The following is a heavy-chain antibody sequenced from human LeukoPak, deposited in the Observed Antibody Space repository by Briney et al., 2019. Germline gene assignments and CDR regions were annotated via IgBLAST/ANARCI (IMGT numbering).Heavy chain of an antibody. Sequence: GGSLRLSCAASGFTFSSYGMHWVRQAPGKGLEWVAFIRYDGSNKYYADSVKGRFTISRDNSKNTLYLQMNSLRAEDTAVYYCAKGPPMTIFGVVSTFDYWGQGTLVTVSS. V-gene: IGHV3-30*02. CDR1: GFTFSSYG. J-gene: IGHJ4*02. D-gene: IGHD3-3*01. CDR3: AKGPPMTIFGVVSTFDY. CDR2: IRYDGSNK.